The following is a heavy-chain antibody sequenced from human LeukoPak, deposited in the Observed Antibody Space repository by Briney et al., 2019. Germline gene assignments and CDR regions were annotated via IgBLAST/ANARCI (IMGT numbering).Heavy chain of an antibody. V-gene: IGHV3-30*04. CDR2: ISYDGSNK. D-gene: IGHD3-9*01. Sequence: PGRSLRLSCAASGFTFSSYAMHWVRQAPGKGLEWVAVISYDGSNKYYADSVKGRFTISRDNSKNTLYLQMNSLRAEDTAVYYCASNRLSWRLVHYFDYWGQGTLVTVSS. CDR3: ASNRLSWRLVHYFDY. J-gene: IGHJ4*02. CDR1: GFTFSSYA.